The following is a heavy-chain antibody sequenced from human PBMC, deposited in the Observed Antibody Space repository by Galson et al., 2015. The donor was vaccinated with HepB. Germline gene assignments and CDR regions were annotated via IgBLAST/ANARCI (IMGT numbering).Heavy chain of an antibody. CDR1: GFTFNHYG. CDR2: ITGSSSFL. J-gene: IGHJ5*02. CDR3: ARDLKAGGYNHGTNWFDP. D-gene: IGHD5-18*01. Sequence: SLRLSCAASGFTFNHYGMNWVGQAPGKGLEWVSSITGSSSFLQYADSVKGRFTISRDNANNSLFLQMNSLRAEDSAVYYCARDLKAGGYNHGTNWFDPWGQGTLVTVSS. V-gene: IGHV3-21*01.